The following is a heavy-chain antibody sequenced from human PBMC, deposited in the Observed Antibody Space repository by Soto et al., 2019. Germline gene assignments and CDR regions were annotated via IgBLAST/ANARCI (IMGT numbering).Heavy chain of an antibody. CDR3: AKDRDGYFDWLLYR. CDR1: GFTFSSYG. Sequence: QVQLVESGGGVVQPGRSLRLSCAASGFTFSSYGMHWVRQAPGKGLEWVAVISYDGSNKYYADSVKGRFTISRDNSKNTLYLQMNSLRAEDTAVYYCAKDRDGYFDWLLYRWGQGTLVTVSS. V-gene: IGHV3-30*18. J-gene: IGHJ5*02. D-gene: IGHD3-9*01. CDR2: ISYDGSNK.